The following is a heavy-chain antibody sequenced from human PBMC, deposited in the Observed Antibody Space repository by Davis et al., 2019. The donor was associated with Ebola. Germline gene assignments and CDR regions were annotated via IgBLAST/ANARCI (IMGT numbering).Heavy chain of an antibody. CDR1: GYTFTSYG. J-gene: IGHJ4*02. CDR3: ARDARPYSSGWYNNY. Sequence: ASVKVSCKASGYTFTSYGISWVRQAPGQGLEWMGWISAYNGNTNYAQKLQGRVTMTTDTSTSTAYMELRSLRSDDTAVYYCARDARPYSSGWYNNYWGQGTLVTVSS. CDR2: ISAYNGNT. D-gene: IGHD6-19*01. V-gene: IGHV1-18*01.